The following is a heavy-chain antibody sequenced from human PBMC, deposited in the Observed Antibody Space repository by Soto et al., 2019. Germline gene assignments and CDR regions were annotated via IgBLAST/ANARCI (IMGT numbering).Heavy chain of an antibody. D-gene: IGHD2-21*01. CDR2: IYCSGRT. J-gene: IGHJ6*03. CDR1: GGSISSGGYY. Sequence: SETLSLTCTVSGGSISSGGYYWSWIRQHPGKGLEWIGYIYCSGRTYYNPSLKSRVTISVDTSKNQFSLKLSSVTAADTAVYYCASQIGYYMDVWGKGTTVTVSS. V-gene: IGHV4-31*03. CDR3: ASQIGYYMDV.